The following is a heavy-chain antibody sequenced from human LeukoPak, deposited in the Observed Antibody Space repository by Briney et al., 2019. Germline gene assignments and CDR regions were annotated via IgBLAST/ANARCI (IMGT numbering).Heavy chain of an antibody. CDR1: GFTVTTNY. J-gene: IGHJ3*02. CDR3: AKERIAAARGAFDI. Sequence: GGSLRLSCAASGFTVTTNYMSWVRQAPGKGLEWVSAISGSGGSTYYADSVKGRFTISRDNSKNTLYLQMNSLRAEDTAVYYCAKERIAAARGAFDIWGQGTMVTVSS. V-gene: IGHV3-23*01. CDR2: ISGSGGST. D-gene: IGHD6-13*01.